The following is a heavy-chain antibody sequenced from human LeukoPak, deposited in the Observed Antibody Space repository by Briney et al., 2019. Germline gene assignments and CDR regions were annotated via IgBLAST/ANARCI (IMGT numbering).Heavy chain of an antibody. D-gene: IGHD3-3*01. CDR1: GFIFGGYW. Sequence: GSLRLSCAASGFIFGGYWMSWVRQAPGRGLEWVANTNPDGSIKYYVDSVNGRFTISRDNAKNSLYLQMNSLRAEDTAVYYCVSGFLQWLYWGQGTLVTVSS. J-gene: IGHJ4*02. V-gene: IGHV3-7*01. CDR2: TNPDGSIK. CDR3: VSGFLQWLY.